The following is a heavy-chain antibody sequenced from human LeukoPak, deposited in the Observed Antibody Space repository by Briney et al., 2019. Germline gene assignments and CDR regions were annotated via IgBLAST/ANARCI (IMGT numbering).Heavy chain of an antibody. J-gene: IGHJ4*02. D-gene: IGHD3-22*01. V-gene: IGHV4-39*01. CDR2: IYYSGST. CDR1: GGSISSSSYY. CDR3: ARAVGYYDSSGYYYELYYFDY. Sequence: SETLSLTCTVSGGSISSSSYYWGWIRQPPVKGLEWIGSIYYSGSTYYHPSLKSRVTISVDTSKNQFSLKLSSVTAADTAVYYCARAVGYYDSSGYYYELYYFDYWGQGTLVTVSS.